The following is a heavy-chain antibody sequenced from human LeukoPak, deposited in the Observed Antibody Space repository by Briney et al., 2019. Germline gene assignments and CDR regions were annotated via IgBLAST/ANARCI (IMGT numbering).Heavy chain of an antibody. Sequence: GGSLRLSCAASGFTLNTHWMSWVRQAAGEGLEWVASIKQNGNEKHYVDSVKGRFTISRDNAKNSLYLQMNSLRAEDTAVYYCAARPPSAARDYYYYYMDVWGKGTTVTVSS. J-gene: IGHJ6*03. CDR1: GFTLNTHW. D-gene: IGHD6-6*01. CDR3: AARPPSAARDYYYYYMDV. V-gene: IGHV3-7*01. CDR2: IKQNGNEK.